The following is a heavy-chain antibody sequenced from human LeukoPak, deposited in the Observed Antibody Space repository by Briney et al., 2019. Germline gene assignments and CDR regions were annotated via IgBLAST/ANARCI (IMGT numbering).Heavy chain of an antibody. Sequence: ASVKVSCKASGYTFTGYYMHWVRQAPGQGLEWMGWINPNSGGTNYAQKFQGRVTMTRDTSISTAYMELSRLRSDDTAVYYCARGRKAGIKYYDILTYRVNWFDPWGQGTLVTVSS. CDR3: ARGRKAGIKYYDILTYRVNWFDP. CDR2: INPNSGGT. J-gene: IGHJ5*02. V-gene: IGHV1-2*02. CDR1: GYTFTGYY. D-gene: IGHD3-9*01.